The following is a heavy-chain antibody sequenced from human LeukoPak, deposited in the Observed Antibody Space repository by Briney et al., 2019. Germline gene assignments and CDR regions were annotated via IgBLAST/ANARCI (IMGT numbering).Heavy chain of an antibody. CDR3: AKDGPAAAGSTWNYYYYYYMDV. V-gene: IGHV3-33*06. J-gene: IGHJ6*03. CDR1: GFTFSSYG. Sequence: TGGSLRLSCAASGFTFSSYGMHWVRQAPGKGLGWVAVIWYDGSNKYYADSVKGRFTISRDNSKNTLYLQMNSLRAEDTAVYYCAKDGPAAAGSTWNYYYYYYMDVWGKGTTVAVSS. CDR2: IWYDGSNK. D-gene: IGHD6-13*01.